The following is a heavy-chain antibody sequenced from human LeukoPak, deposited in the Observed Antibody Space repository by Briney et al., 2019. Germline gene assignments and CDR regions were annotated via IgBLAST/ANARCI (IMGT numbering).Heavy chain of an antibody. J-gene: IGHJ4*02. V-gene: IGHV4-4*07. CDR1: GDYISSYY. CDR3: TREISGSCDY. CDR2: IYSSGST. Sequence: SETLSLTCTVSGDYISSYYWSWIRQPAGKGLEWIGRIYSSGSTNYNPSFTSRVTMSVDTSKNQFSLKLSSVTAADTAVYYCTREISGSCDYWGQGALVTVSS. D-gene: IGHD3-10*01.